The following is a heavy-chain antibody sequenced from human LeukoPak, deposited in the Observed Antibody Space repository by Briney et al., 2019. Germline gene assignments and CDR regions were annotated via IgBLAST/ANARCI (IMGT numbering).Heavy chain of an antibody. Sequence: PGGSLRLSCEASEFTFSSYWMSWVRQAPGKGLEWVANIKQDGSEKNYVDSVMGRFTISRDNARNSLYLQMNSLRAEDTAIYYCARDRWYRSSSGTYYYYGMDFWGQGTTVTVSS. CDR1: EFTFSSYW. J-gene: IGHJ6*02. CDR3: ARDRWYRSSSGTYYYYGMDF. D-gene: IGHD6-6*01. V-gene: IGHV3-7*05. CDR2: IKQDGSEK.